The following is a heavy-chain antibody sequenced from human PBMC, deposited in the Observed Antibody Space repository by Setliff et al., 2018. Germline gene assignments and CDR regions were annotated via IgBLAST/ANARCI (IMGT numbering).Heavy chain of an antibody. CDR3: ARDTSSDWAAWFDP. Sequence: TLSLTCTVSGDSISTYYWSWIRRPAGKGLEWIGRVFVDGSTNYNPSLKSRVTMSVDTSKNQFSLKLTSVTAADTAIYYCARDTSSDWAAWFDPWSQGILVTVSS. CDR1: GDSISTYY. V-gene: IGHV4-4*07. J-gene: IGHJ5*02. CDR2: VFVDGST. D-gene: IGHD3-22*01.